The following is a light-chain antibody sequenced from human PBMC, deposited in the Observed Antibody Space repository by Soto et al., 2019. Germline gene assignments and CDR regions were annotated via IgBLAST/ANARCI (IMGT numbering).Light chain of an antibody. CDR1: SSNIGSNY. CDR3: AAWDDSLSGHVV. J-gene: IGLJ2*01. CDR2: SNN. V-gene: IGLV1-47*02. Sequence: QSVLTQPPSASGTPGQRVIISCSGSSSNIGSNYVYWYQQPPGTAPQLLIYSNNQRPSGVPDRFSGSKSGTSASLAISGLRSEDEADYYCAAWDDSLSGHVVFGGGTQLTVL.